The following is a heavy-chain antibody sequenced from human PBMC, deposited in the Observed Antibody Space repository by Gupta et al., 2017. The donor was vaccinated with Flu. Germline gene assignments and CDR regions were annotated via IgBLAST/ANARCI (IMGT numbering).Heavy chain of an antibody. J-gene: IGHJ5*02. CDR2: LHQSGST. CDR3: ARQKNVDFWTGVYTVGWFDP. V-gene: IGHV4-39*01. D-gene: IGHD3-3*01. Sequence: GWVRQPPGKGLEWIGSLHQSGSTYYNQSLKSRVSISADTSKNQFSLKLASVNAADTAVYYCARQKNVDFWTGVYTVGWFDPWGQGIQVTVSS.